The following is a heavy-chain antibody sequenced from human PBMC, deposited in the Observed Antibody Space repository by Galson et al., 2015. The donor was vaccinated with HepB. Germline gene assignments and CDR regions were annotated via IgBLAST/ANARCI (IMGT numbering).Heavy chain of an antibody. CDR3: ARAHADFWSGYYTGSSAFDI. J-gene: IGHJ3*02. Sequence: SVKVSCKASGYTFTSYYMHWVRQAPGQGPEWMGIINPSGGSTSYAQKFQGRVTMTRDTSTSTVYMELSSLRSEDTAVYYCARAHADFWSGYYTGSSAFDIWGQGTMVTVSS. V-gene: IGHV1-46*01. CDR2: INPSGGST. D-gene: IGHD3-3*01. CDR1: GYTFTSYY.